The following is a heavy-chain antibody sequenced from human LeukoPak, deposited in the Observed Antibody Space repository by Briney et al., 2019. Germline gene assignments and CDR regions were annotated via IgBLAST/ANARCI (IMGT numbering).Heavy chain of an antibody. V-gene: IGHV4-59*01. D-gene: IGHD5-12*01. CDR1: GGSISSYY. Sequence: SETLSLTCTVSGGSISSYYWSWIRQPPGKGLEWIGYIYYSGSTNYNPSLKSRVTISVDTSKNQFSLKLSSVTAADTAVYYCAREGSGDEPDMYYFDYWGQGTLVTVSS. J-gene: IGHJ4*02. CDR2: IYYSGST. CDR3: AREGSGDEPDMYYFDY.